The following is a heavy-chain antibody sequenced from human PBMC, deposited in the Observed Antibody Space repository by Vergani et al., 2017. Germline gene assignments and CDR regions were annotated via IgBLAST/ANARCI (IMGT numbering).Heavy chain of an antibody. CDR1: NYSMITDTY. D-gene: IGHD4-11*01. J-gene: IGHJ4*02. CDR2: VYHSGRT. Sequence: QVQLRESGPGLVKPSDTLSLICSVSNYSMITDTYWGWIRQSPGKSLEWIGSVYHSGRTYYILSLKNRLTISVDTSKSQFSLKLTSVTAADTAVYYCVKHGPWPYNFDSWGQGTLVTVSS. CDR3: VKHGPWPYNFDS. V-gene: IGHV4-38-2*01.